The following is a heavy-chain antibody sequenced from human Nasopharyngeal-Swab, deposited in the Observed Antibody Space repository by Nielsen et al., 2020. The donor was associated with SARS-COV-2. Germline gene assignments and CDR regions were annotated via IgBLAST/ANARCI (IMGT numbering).Heavy chain of an antibody. Sequence: GGSLRLSCAASGFTFSSYAMHWIRQAPGKGLEWGAVISYDGSNQNYADSVKGRFTISRDNSKNTLYLQMNSLRAEDTAVYYCERGDGYSYPFDYWGQGTLVTVSS. V-gene: IGHV3-30*04. CDR1: GFTFSSYA. CDR3: ERGDGYSYPFDY. D-gene: IGHD5-24*01. J-gene: IGHJ4*02. CDR2: ISYDGSNQ.